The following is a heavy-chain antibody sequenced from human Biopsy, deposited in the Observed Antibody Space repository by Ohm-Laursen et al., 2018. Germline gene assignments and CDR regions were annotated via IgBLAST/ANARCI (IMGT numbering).Heavy chain of an antibody. V-gene: IGHV2-70*16. D-gene: IGHD2-2*02. CDR3: ARIPILVVPAAIVYRHRRHLQGLDV. CDR1: GFSLNTRGMS. CDR2: IDWDDAR. J-gene: IGHJ6*02. Sequence: TQTLTLTGTLSGFSLNTRGMSVTWIRQPPGKALEWLARIDWDDARFYNGALKTRLTISKDTSENHVVLTLSDVDPVDTATYYCARIPILVVPAAIVYRHRRHLQGLDVWGQGTTVIVSS.